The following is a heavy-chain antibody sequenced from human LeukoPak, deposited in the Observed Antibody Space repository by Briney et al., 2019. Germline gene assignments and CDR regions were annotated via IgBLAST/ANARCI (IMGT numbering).Heavy chain of an antibody. J-gene: IGHJ4*02. CDR3: AKDGREWPRSLDY. Sequence: PGGSLRLSCAASGFTFSSYAMSWVRQAPGKGLEWVSSTSNSGVPTYYADSVKGRFSTSRDNSKNTLYLQMNSLRAEDTAIYYCAKDGREWPRSLDYWGQGTLVTVSS. D-gene: IGHD5-12*01. CDR2: TSNSGVPT. CDR1: GFTFSSYA. V-gene: IGHV3-23*01.